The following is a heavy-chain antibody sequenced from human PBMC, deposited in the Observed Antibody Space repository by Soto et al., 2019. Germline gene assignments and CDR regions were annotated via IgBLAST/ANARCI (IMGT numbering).Heavy chain of an antibody. CDR1: GFTFGDYA. CDR2: IRSKAYGGTT. V-gene: IGHV3-49*04. CDR3: TRDSGGYPYYFDY. D-gene: IGHD5-12*01. Sequence: GGSLRLSCTASGFTFGDYAMSWVRQAPGKGLEWVGFIRSKAYGGTTEYAASVKGRFTISRDDSKSIAYLQMNSLKTEDTAVYDCTRDSGGYPYYFDYWGQGTLVTVSS. J-gene: IGHJ4*02.